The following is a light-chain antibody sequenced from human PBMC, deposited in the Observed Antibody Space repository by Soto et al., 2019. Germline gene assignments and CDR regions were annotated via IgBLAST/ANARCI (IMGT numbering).Light chain of an antibody. J-gene: IGKJ1*01. V-gene: IGKV1-39*01. CDR3: QQSYSNPTWT. CDR2: DSS. CDR1: QSISTY. Sequence: DIQMTQSPSSLSASVEDRVTITCRASQSISTYLNWYQQKPGEAPTLLVYDSSTLQSGVPSRFSGSGFGAEFTLTVSSLQPEDFATYYCQQSYSNPTWTFGQGTKVDI.